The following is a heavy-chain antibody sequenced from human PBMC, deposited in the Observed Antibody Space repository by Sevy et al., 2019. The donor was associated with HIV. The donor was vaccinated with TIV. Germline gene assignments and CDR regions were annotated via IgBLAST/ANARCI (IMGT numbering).Heavy chain of an antibody. CDR2: IWYDGSSQ. CDR1: GFIFSTYG. V-gene: IGHV3-33*08. CDR3: VSGASIAAAGNFAY. Sequence: GGSLRLSCAASGFIFSTYGMQWVRQAPGKGLEWVALIWYDGSSQYYADSVQGRFTISRDNSKNTLDLQMNSLRAEDTAVYYCVSGASIAAAGNFAYWGQGTLFTVSS. J-gene: IGHJ4*02. D-gene: IGHD6-13*01.